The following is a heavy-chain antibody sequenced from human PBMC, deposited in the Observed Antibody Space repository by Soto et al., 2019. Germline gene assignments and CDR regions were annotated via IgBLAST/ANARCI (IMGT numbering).Heavy chain of an antibody. Sequence: SGPTLVNHTKPLTLTCTFSGFSLSTRQVGVGWIRQHQGKALEWLAHVYWNDDKYYRLSLKSRLTISKDTSKSQVVLTMTNMDPVDTATYYCVHLNTRGYSFDYWGQGALVTVSS. V-gene: IGHV2-5*01. J-gene: IGHJ4*02. CDR2: VYWNDDK. CDR3: VHLNTRGYSFDY. CDR1: GFSLSTRQVG.